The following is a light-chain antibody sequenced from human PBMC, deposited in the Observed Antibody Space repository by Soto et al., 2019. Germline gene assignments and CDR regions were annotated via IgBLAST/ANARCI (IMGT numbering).Light chain of an antibody. CDR3: QQYDNLPPL. Sequence: DIQMTQSPSSLSASVGDRVTITCQASQDITNYLNWYQQKPGKAPTLLIYDASNLETGVPSRFSGSGSGTDFTFTISSLQPEDIATYYCQQYDNLPPLFGQGTKLEIK. CDR2: DAS. J-gene: IGKJ2*01. V-gene: IGKV1-33*01. CDR1: QDITNY.